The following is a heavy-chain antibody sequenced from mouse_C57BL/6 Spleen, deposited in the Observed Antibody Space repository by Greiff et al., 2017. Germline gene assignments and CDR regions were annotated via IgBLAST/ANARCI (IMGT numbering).Heavy chain of an antibody. J-gene: IGHJ1*03. CDR3: ARTGPYWYFDV. D-gene: IGHD4-1*01. Sequence: EVQLQQSGPELVKPGASVKISCKASGYSFTGYYMNWVKQSPEKSLEWIGEINPSTGGTTYNQKFKAKATLTVDKSSSTAYMQRKSLTSEDSAVYYCARTGPYWYFDVWGTGTTVTVSS. V-gene: IGHV1-42*01. CDR1: GYSFTGYY. CDR2: INPSTGGT.